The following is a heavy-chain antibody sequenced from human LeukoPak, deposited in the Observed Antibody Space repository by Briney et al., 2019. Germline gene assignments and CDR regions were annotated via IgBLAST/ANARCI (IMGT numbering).Heavy chain of an antibody. CDR2: VSPYNGDT. D-gene: IGHD4-17*01. Sequence: ASVKVSCKASGGTFSSYAISWVRQAPGQGLEWMGWVSPYNGDTKYAQNHQGRVTMTTDTSTTTAHMELWSLTSDDTAVYYCAKAWDYGDRGEIDYWGQGTLVTVSS. CDR3: AKAWDYGDRGEIDY. V-gene: IGHV1-18*01. CDR1: GGTFSSYA. J-gene: IGHJ4*02.